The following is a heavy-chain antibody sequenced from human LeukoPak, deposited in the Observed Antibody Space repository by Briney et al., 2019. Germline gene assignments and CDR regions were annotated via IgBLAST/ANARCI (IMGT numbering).Heavy chain of an antibody. D-gene: IGHD5-12*01. J-gene: IGHJ4*02. CDR2: ILYDGNYK. CDR1: GFTFSTHG. CDR3: AKAAEWLRSPFDY. Sequence: GGSLRLSCAASGFTFSTHGLHWVRHAPGKGLEWVTFILYDGNYKYYADSAKGRFTISRDNSKNKLYLQMNSLRADDTTVYYCAKAAEWLRSPFDYWGQGTLVTVSS. V-gene: IGHV3-30*02.